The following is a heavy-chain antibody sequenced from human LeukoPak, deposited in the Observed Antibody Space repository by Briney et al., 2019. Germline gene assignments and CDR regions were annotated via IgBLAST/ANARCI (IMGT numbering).Heavy chain of an antibody. CDR3: AREYVTVDRGIIINYGMDV. CDR1: GYTFTSYN. J-gene: IGHJ6*02. Sequence: GSSVNVSCKASGYTFTSYNIHWVRQATGQGLEWMGWMNPNSDKTGYAQKFQGRVSMTRNPSISTAYMELNTLTSDDTAVYFCAREYVTVDRGIIINYGMDVWGQGTTVTVSS. V-gene: IGHV1-8*01. CDR2: MNPNSDKT. D-gene: IGHD3-10*01.